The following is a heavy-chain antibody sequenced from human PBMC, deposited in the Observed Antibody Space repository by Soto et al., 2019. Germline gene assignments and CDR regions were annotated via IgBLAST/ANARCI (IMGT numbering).Heavy chain of an antibody. CDR2: INRSGST. J-gene: IGHJ6*02. D-gene: IGHD6-6*01. CDR1: GGSFSGYY. CDR3: ARAGRSSSSYYYYYYGMDV. Sequence: SETLSLTCAVYGGSFSGYYWSWIRQPAGKGLEWIGEINRSGSTNYNPSLKSRVTISVDTSKNQFSLKLSSVTAADTAVYYCARAGRSSSSYYYYYYGMDVWGQGTTVTVSS. V-gene: IGHV4-34*01.